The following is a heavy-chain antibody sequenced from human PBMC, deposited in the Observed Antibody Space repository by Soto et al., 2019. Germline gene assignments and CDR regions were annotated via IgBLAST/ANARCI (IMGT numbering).Heavy chain of an antibody. CDR3: AKSSSSWFRNYYYMDV. D-gene: IGHD6-13*01. V-gene: IGHV3-23*01. CDR1: GFTFSSYA. J-gene: IGHJ6*03. CDR2: ISGSGGST. Sequence: GGSLRLSCAASGFTFSSYAMSWVRQAPGKGLEWVSAISGSGGSTYYADSVKGRFTISRDNSKNTLYLQMNSLRAEDTAVYYCAKSSSSWFRNYYYMDVWGKGTTVTVSS.